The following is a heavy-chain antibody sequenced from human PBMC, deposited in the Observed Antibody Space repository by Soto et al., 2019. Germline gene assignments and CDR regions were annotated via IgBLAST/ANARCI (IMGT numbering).Heavy chain of an antibody. CDR3: AVPGRGDFDY. CDR1: GASIGTNNW. CDR2: VYHSGTT. V-gene: IGHV4-4*02. D-gene: IGHD5-12*01. J-gene: IGHJ4*02. Sequence: QVQLQESGPGLVEPSGTLSLTCAVSGASIGTNNWWSWVRQPPGKGLEWIGEVYHSGTTNCNPSLKSRVTISIDKSKNQFSLTLTSTTAADTALYYCAVPGRGDFDYWSQGTLVTVSS.